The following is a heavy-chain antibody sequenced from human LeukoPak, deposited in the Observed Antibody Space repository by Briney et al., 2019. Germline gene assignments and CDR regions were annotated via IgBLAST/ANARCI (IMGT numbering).Heavy chain of an antibody. J-gene: IGHJ6*03. CDR1: GGSFKTYS. V-gene: IGHV4-34*01. CDR3: ARHSGILTGSYYHYYYMDV. Sequence: PSETLSLTCAVSGGSFKTYSWSWIRQPPGKGLEWIGEIYQSGSAHYNPSLKSRVTLSVDTSKNQFSLRLTSATAADTAIYYCARHSGILTGSYYHYYYMDVWGNGTTVAISS. D-gene: IGHD3-9*01. CDR2: IYQSGSA.